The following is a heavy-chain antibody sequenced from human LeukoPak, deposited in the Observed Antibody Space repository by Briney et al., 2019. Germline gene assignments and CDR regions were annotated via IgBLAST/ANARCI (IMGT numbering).Heavy chain of an antibody. V-gene: IGHV1-8*03. CDR2: MNPNSGNT. D-gene: IGHD1-20*01. J-gene: IGHJ4*02. Sequence: GASVKVSCKASGYTFTSYDINWVRQATGQGLEWMGWMNPNSGNTGYAQKFQGRVTITRNTSISTAYMELSSLRSEDTAVYYCARGNNWNLNFDFWGQGTLVTVS. CDR1: GYTFTSYD. CDR3: ARGNNWNLNFDF.